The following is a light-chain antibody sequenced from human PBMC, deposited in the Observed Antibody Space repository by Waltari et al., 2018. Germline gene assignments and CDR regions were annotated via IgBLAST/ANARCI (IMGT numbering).Light chain of an antibody. Sequence: QSALTQPAPVSGSPGQSITIPCTGTSSDIGGYNYVSRYQQHPGKAPKVIIYEVRKRPSGVSHRFSGSKSGNTASLTISGLQADDEADYYCGSYTSSSSLDVVFGGGTELTVL. CDR3: GSYTSSSSLDVV. V-gene: IGLV2-14*03. J-gene: IGLJ3*02. CDR1: SSDIGGYNY. CDR2: EVR.